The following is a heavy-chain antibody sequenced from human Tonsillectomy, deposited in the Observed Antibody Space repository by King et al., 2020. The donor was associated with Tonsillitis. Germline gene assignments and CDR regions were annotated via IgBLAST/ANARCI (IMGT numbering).Heavy chain of an antibody. J-gene: IGHJ5*02. Sequence: VQLQQWGAGLLKPSETLSLTCAVYGGSFSGYYWSWIRQPPGKGLEWIGEINHSGSTNYNPSLKSRVTISVDTSKNQFSLKLSSVTAADTAVYYCARGRLFFVVSISSPRTENWFDPWGQGTLVTVSS. CDR1: GGSFSGYY. CDR2: INHSGST. CDR3: ARGRLFFVVSISSPRTENWFDP. D-gene: IGHD3-3*01. V-gene: IGHV4-34*01.